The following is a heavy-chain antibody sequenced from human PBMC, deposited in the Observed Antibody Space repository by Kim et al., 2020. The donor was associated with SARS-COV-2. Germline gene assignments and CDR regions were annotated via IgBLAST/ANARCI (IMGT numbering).Heavy chain of an antibody. Sequence: SETLSLTCTVSGGSVSSGSYYWSWIRQPPGKGLEWIGYIYYSGSTNYNPSLKSRVTISVDTSKNQFSLKLSSVTAADTAVYYCARAPRSGGRYYGMDVWGQGTTVTVSS. CDR3: ARAPRSGGRYYGMDV. CDR2: IYYSGST. D-gene: IGHD2-15*01. V-gene: IGHV4-61*01. J-gene: IGHJ6*02. CDR1: GGSVSSGSYY.